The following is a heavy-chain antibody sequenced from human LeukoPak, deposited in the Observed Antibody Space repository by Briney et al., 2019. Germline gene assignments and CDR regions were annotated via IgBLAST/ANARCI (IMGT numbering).Heavy chain of an antibody. D-gene: IGHD6-13*01. CDR3: ASRPGGSTWYGVFDY. CDR1: GASMSNHY. V-gene: IGHV4-59*11. CDR2: IYDSETT. J-gene: IGHJ4*02. Sequence: PSETLSLTCTVSGASMSNHYWSWLRQPPGEGLEWSGYIYDSETTNYNPSLNSRVTMSVDTSKNQFSLKLSSVTAADTALYYCASRPGGSTWYGVFDYWNRGTLVTVSS.